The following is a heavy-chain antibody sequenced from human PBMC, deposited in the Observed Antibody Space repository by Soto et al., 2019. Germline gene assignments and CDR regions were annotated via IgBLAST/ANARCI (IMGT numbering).Heavy chain of an antibody. CDR2: VRNKANSYTT. CDR1: GFTFSDHF. Sequence: EVQLVESGGGLVLPGGSLRLSCAASGFTFSDHFMDWVRLAPGKGLEWVGRVRNKANSYTTKYAASVEGRFTVSRDDSKNLLYLQMNRLKSEDTAVYYCARGRSPDGAFDIWGQGTMVTVCS. V-gene: IGHV3-72*01. J-gene: IGHJ3*02. CDR3: ARGRSPDGAFDI.